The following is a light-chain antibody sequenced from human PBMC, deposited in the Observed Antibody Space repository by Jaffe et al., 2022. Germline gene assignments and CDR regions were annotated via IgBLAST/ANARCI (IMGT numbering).Light chain of an antibody. J-gene: IGLJ1*01. Sequence: QSALTQPASVSGSPGQSITISCTGTSSDVGNYNYVSWYQQHPGKAPKLMIFEVSNRPAGVSNRFSGSKSGNTASLTISGLQAEDEADYYCSSYKGYSFYVFGTGTKVTVL. CDR3: SSYKGYSFYV. V-gene: IGLV2-14*01. CDR2: EVS. CDR1: SSDVGNYNY.